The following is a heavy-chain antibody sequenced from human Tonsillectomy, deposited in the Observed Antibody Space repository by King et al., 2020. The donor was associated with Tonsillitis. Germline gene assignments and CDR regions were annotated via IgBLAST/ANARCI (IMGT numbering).Heavy chain of an antibody. D-gene: IGHD1-26*01. J-gene: IGHJ4*02. CDR1: GFTFSHYA. V-gene: IGHV3-30*04. CDR3: AREMVGAIYFDH. Sequence: VQLVESGGGVVQPGTSLRLSCAASGFTFSHYAMHWVRQPPGKGLEWVAITSYAETERYYADSVKGRFTISRDNSNNMLFLQMNNLRPEDTAIYSCAREMVGAIYFDHWGQGTLVTVSS. CDR2: TSYAETER.